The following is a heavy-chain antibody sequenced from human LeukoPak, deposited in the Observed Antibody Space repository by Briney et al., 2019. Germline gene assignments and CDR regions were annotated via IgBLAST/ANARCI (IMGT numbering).Heavy chain of an antibody. J-gene: IGHJ5*02. CDR1: GGTFSSYA. D-gene: IGHD6-19*01. CDR3: AREGYEQWLVRGHWFDP. Sequence: SVKVSCKASGGTFSSYAISWVRQAPGQGLEWMGRIIPILGIANYAQKFQGRVTITADKSTSTAYMELSSLRSEDTAVYYCAREGYEQWLVRGHWFDPWGQGTLVTVSS. CDR2: IIPILGIA. V-gene: IGHV1-69*04.